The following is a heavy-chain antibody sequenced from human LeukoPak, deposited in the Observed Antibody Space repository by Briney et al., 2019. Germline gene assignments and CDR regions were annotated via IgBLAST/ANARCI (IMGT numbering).Heavy chain of an antibody. CDR1: GFTFSSYS. V-gene: IGHV3-48*04. Sequence: GGSLRLSCAASGFTFSSYSMTWVHQAPGKGLEWVSYISSSGSTNYYADSVKGRFTISRDNTKNSLYLQMNSLRAEDTAVYYCARRGGSYGLFDYWGQGTLVTVSS. CDR2: ISSSGSTN. J-gene: IGHJ4*02. D-gene: IGHD1-26*01. CDR3: ARRGGSYGLFDY.